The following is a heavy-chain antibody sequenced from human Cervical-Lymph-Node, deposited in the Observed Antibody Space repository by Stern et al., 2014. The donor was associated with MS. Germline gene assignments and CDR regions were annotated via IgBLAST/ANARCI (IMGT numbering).Heavy chain of an antibody. CDR2: IYYSGSS. CDR3: AGGSTVGAPDF. V-gene: IGHV4-59*01. J-gene: IGHJ4*02. CDR1: GASIRSYS. D-gene: IGHD4-23*01. Sequence: QVQLQESGPGLVKPSETLSLTCTVSGASIRSYSWSWIRPTPGKGLGWIGYIYYSGSSNQNPSLKSRVTISVDTSKNQFSLRLRSVTAVDTAVYYCAGGSTVGAPDFWGQGTLVTVSS.